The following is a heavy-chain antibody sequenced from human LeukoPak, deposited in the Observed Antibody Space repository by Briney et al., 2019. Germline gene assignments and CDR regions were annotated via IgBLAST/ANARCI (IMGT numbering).Heavy chain of an antibody. CDR2: MSPNSGDT. CDR3: ARGPPNWGYDY. Sequence: ASVKVSFKASGYTFTSYDFNWVRQATGQRPEWMGWMSPNSGDTGYAQKFQDRVTMTRNTSISTAYKELSSLRPDDTAVYYCARGPPNWGYDYWGPGTLVTVSS. D-gene: IGHD7-27*01. V-gene: IGHV1-8*01. J-gene: IGHJ4*02. CDR1: GYTFTSYD.